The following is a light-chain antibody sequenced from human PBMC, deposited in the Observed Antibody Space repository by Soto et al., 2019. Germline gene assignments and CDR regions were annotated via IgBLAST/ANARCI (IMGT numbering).Light chain of an antibody. V-gene: IGLV2-11*01. CDR1: SSDVGGYNY. CDR3: CSYAGSYPLV. CDR2: DVD. Sequence: QSALTQPRSVSGSPGQSVTISCTGTSSDVGGYNYVSWYQHHPGKAPKLMIYDVDKRPSGVPGRFSGSKSGNTASLTISGLQAEDEADYYCCSYAGSYPLVFGPGTKVTVL. J-gene: IGLJ1*01.